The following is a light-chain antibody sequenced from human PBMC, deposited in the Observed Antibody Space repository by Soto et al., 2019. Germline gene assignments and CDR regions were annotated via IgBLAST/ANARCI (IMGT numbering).Light chain of an antibody. CDR2: GAS. CDR1: QSVSNN. Sequence: EIVMTQSPATLSVSPGERATLSCRASQSVSNNLAWYQQKPGQASRLLIYGASTRATGIPARFSGSGSGTEFTLTISSLQSEDFAVYYCQQHNNWPPWTFGQGTKVEIK. J-gene: IGKJ1*01. CDR3: QQHNNWPPWT. V-gene: IGKV3-15*01.